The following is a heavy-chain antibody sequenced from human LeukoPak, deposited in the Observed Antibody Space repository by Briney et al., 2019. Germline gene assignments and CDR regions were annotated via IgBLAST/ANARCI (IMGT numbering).Heavy chain of an antibody. Sequence: SETLSLTCTVSGGSISSYYWSWIRQPPGKGLEWIGYIYYSGGTNYNPSLKSRVTISVDTSKNQLSVKLSSVTAADTAVYYCARHYYSYGPIDYWGQGTLVTVSS. CDR1: GGSISSYY. D-gene: IGHD5-18*01. J-gene: IGHJ4*02. CDR3: ARHYYSYGPIDY. CDR2: IYYSGGT. V-gene: IGHV4-59*08.